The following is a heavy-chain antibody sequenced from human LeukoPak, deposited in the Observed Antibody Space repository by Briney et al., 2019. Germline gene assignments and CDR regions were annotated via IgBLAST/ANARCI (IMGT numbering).Heavy chain of an antibody. CDR2: IYYSGST. J-gene: IGHJ4*02. CDR3: AKILCSGGSCLFDY. CDR1: GYSISSGYY. Sequence: SETLSLTCTVSGYSISSGYYWGWIRQPPGKGLEWIGYIYYSGSTNYNPSLKSRVTLSVDTSKNQFSLKLSSVTAADTAVYYCAKILCSGGSCLFDYWGQGTLVTVSS. V-gene: IGHV4-61*05. D-gene: IGHD2-15*01.